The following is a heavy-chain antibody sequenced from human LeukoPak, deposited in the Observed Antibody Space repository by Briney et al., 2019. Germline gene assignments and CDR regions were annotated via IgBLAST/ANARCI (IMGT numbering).Heavy chain of an antibody. D-gene: IGHD3-22*01. CDR3: ATAPYYYDSSGYYPYYFDY. J-gene: IGHJ4*02. V-gene: IGHV1-69*04. CDR2: IIPILGIA. CDR1: GGTFSSYA. Sequence: GASVKVSCKASGGTFSSYAISWVRQAPGQGLEWMGRIIPILGIANYAQKFQGRVTITADKSTSTAHMELSSLRSEDTAVYYCATAPYYYDSSGYYPYYFDYWGQGTLVTVSS.